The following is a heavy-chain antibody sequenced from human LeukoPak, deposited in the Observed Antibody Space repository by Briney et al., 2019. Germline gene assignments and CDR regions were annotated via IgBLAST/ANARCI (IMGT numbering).Heavy chain of an antibody. V-gene: IGHV4-59*01. Sequence: SETRSLTCTVSGGSISTYYWSWIRQPPGKGLEWIGYIYYSGSTNYNPSLKSRVTISVDTSKNQFSLYLSSVTAADTAVYYCARDGGKYCSSTSCRNAFDIWGQGTMVTVSA. D-gene: IGHD2-2*01. J-gene: IGHJ3*02. CDR2: IYYSGST. CDR1: GGSISTYY. CDR3: ARDGGKYCSSTSCRNAFDI.